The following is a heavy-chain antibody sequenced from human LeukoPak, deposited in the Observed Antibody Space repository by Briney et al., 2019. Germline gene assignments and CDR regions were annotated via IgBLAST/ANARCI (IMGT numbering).Heavy chain of an antibody. CDR1: GDSISSSYY. Sequence: SETLSLTCTVSGDSISSSYYWGWIRQPPGKGLEWIGSIYYSGSSYYNPSLKSRVTMSVDSSKNQFSLKLSSVTAADTAVYYCATYSTGFDIWGQGTVVTVSS. V-gene: IGHV4-39*01. J-gene: IGHJ3*02. D-gene: IGHD6-19*01. CDR2: IYYSGSS. CDR3: ATYSTGFDI.